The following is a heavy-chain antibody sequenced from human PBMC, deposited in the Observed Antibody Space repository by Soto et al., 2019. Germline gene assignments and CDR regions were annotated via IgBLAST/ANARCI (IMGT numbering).Heavy chain of an antibody. D-gene: IGHD3-16*01. CDR1: GGSVSSGSYY. CDR3: ARFRLGDYGMDV. V-gene: IGHV4-61*01. Sequence: SETLSLTCTVSGGSVSSGSYYWSWIRQPPGKGLEWIGYIYYSGSTNYNPSLKSRVTISVDTSKNQFSLKLSSVTAADTAVYYCARFRLGDYGMDVWGQGTTVTVSS. J-gene: IGHJ6*02. CDR2: IYYSGST.